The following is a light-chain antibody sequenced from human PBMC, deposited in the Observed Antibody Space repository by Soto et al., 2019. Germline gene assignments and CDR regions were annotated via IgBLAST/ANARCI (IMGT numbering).Light chain of an antibody. V-gene: IGKV3D-11*02. CDR1: QSINTY. CDR3: QQRRSWQVT. CDR2: DAS. Sequence: ENVLTQSPATLSLSPGEGATLSCRSSQSINTYLAWYQQKPGQAPRLLIYDASKRATGIPARFSGSGSGTNFTLTNSSLEPEDFAVYYCQQRRSWQVTFGQGTRLEIK. J-gene: IGKJ5*01.